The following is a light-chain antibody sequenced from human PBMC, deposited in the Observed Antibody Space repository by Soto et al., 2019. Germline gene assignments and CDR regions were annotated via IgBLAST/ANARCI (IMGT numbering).Light chain of an antibody. CDR1: QSISSY. CDR2: AAS. J-gene: IGKJ5*01. CDR3: RQRYSTPIT. Sequence: DIQMTQSPSSLSASVGDRVTITCRARQSISSYLNWYQQKPGKAPKPLIYAASSLQIGVPSRFSGSGSGKAFTLTISSLQPEDFATYYCRQRYSTPITFGQGTRLEIK. V-gene: IGKV1-39*01.